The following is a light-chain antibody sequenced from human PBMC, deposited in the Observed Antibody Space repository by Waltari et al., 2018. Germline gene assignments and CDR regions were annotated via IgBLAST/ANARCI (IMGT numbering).Light chain of an antibody. J-gene: IGLJ2*01. V-gene: IGLV2-23*01. CDR1: SSDVGNYNL. Sequence: QSALTQPASVSGSPGQSITISCTGTSSDVGNYNLVSRFQQHPGKAPKLMIYEGSKRPSGVSNRFSGSKSGNTASLTISGLQAEDEADYYCCSYAGSSTSVVFGGGTKLTVL. CDR3: CSYAGSSTSVV. CDR2: EGS.